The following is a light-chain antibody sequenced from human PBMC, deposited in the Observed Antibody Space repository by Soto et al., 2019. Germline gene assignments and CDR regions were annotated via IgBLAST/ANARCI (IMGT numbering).Light chain of an antibody. Sequence: QSALTQPASVSGSPGQSITISCTGTSSDVGGYNYVSWYQQHPGKAPKLMIYDVSNRPSGVSNRFSGSKSCNTASLTISGLQAEDEDDYYCSSYTSSSTLVFGTGTNLTFL. V-gene: IGLV2-14*01. J-gene: IGLJ1*01. CDR1: SSDVGGYNY. CDR2: DVS. CDR3: SSYTSSSTLV.